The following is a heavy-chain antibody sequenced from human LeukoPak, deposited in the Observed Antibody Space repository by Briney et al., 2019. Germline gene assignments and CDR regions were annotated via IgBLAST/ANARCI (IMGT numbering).Heavy chain of an antibody. V-gene: IGHV3-7*01. J-gene: IGHJ4*02. D-gene: IGHD6-13*01. CDR3: ARDLGMYSSSWYFDY. Sequence: PGGSLRLSCAASGFTFSSYWMSWVRQAPGKGLEWVANIKQDGSEKYYVDSVKGRFTISRDNAKNSLYLQMNSLRAEDTAVYYCARDLGMYSSSWYFDYWGQGTLVTVSS. CDR1: GFTFSSYW. CDR2: IKQDGSEK.